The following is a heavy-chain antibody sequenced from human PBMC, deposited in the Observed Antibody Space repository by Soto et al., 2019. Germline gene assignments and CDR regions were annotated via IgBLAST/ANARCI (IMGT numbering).Heavy chain of an antibody. D-gene: IGHD2-21*02. Sequence: SETLSLTCTVSGVSISSTGYYWSWIRQHPGKGLEWLGNIYYSGTTYYNPSLKSRLAISVDTSKNQFSLKLSSVTAADTAVYYCARGVTSARYHYYYYGLDVWGQGTTVTVSS. CDR1: GVSISSTGYY. CDR3: ARGVTSARYHYYYYGLDV. CDR2: IYYSGTT. J-gene: IGHJ6*02. V-gene: IGHV4-31*02.